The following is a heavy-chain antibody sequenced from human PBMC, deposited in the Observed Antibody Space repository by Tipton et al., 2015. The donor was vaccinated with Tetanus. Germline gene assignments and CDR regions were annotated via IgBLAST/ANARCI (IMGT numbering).Heavy chain of an antibody. V-gene: IGHV4-39*07. D-gene: IGHD1-26*01. CDR3: ARDQARGARGWNYFDY. J-gene: IGHJ4*02. Sequence: TLSLTCTVSGGPIISGTPYWGWIRQFPGKGLEWIGNIYYSGTTYYNSPLKSRVTISLDTSKNQLSLKLNSVTAADTAVYYCARDQARGARGWNYFDYWGQGTLVTVSS. CDR2: IYYSGTT. CDR1: GGPIISGTPY.